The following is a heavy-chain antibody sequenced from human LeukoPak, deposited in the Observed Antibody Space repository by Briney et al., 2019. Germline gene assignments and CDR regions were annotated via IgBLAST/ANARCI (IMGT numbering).Heavy chain of an antibody. D-gene: IGHD3-22*01. V-gene: IGHV3-23*01. CDR3: AKGRYYHDNSDAFEI. CDR1: GFTFSSYA. CDR2: ISGSGGST. J-gene: IGHJ3*02. Sequence: GGSLRLPCAASGFTFSSYAISWVRQAPEKGLEWVSAISGSGGSTYYADSVKGRFTISRDNSKNTLYLQMNSLRAEDTAVYQCAKGRYYHDNSDAFEIWGQGTMVTVSS.